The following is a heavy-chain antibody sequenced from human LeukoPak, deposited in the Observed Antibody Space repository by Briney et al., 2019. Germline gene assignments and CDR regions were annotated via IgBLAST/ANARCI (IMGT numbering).Heavy chain of an antibody. V-gene: IGHV4-34*01. Sequence: SETLSLTCAVYGGSFSGYYWSWIRQPPGKGLEWIGEINHSGSTNYNPSLKSRVTISVDTSKNQFSLKLSSVTAADTAVYYCARGRLHAYYFDSWGQGTLVTVSS. J-gene: IGHJ4*02. CDR1: GGSFSGYY. CDR3: ARGRLHAYYFDS. CDR2: INHSGST.